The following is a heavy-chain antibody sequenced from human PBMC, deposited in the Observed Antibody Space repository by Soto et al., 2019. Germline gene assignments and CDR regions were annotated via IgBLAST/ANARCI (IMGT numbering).Heavy chain of an antibody. D-gene: IGHD6-19*01. CDR3: AKDRGFAVAAPGY. CDR1: GFTFSSSG. J-gene: IGHJ4*02. Sequence: GGPLRHSWAASGFTFSSSGMHWFRQAPGKGLEWVAVISYDGSNKYYADSVKGRFTISRDNSKNTLYLQMNSLRAEDTAVYYCAKDRGFAVAAPGYWGQGTLVTVTS. CDR2: ISYDGSNK. V-gene: IGHV3-30*18.